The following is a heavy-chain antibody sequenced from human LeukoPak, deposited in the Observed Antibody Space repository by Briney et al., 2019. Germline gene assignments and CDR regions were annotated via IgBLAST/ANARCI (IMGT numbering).Heavy chain of an antibody. CDR3: ARGRVSSSSWYSTYYYYFYMDV. CDR2: ISGYNGKT. CDR1: GYTFSSYG. J-gene: IGHJ6*03. Sequence: ASVKVSCKASGYTFSSYGISWVRQAPEQGLEWMGWISGYNGKTHYAQKVQGRVTMTTDTSTTTGYMELRSLRSDDTAVYFCARGRVSSSSWYSTYYYYFYMDVWGKGTTVTVSS. D-gene: IGHD6-13*01. V-gene: IGHV1-18*01.